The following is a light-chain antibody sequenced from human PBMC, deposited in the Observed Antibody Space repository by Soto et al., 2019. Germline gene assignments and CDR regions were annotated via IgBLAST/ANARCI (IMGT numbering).Light chain of an antibody. CDR2: WAS. V-gene: IGKV4-1*01. J-gene: IGKJ3*01. CDR3: HQYYSTPVT. CDR1: QSVLYSSNNKNY. Sequence: DIVMTQSPDSLAVSLGERATINCKSSQSVLYSSNNKNYFAWYQQKPGQPPKLLIYWASTRESGVPDRFSGSGSGTDFTLTISSLQAEDVAFYYCHQYYSTPVTFGPGTKVDLK.